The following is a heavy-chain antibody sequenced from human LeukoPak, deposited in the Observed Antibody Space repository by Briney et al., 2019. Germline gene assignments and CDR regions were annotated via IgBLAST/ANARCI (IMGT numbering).Heavy chain of an antibody. Sequence: SETLSLTCTVSGDSITNSYWGWIRQPPGKGLEWIATIYYSGSTYYNPSLKSRVTISVDSSKNQFSLKLSSVTAADTAVYYCARAGMLRRLSYFDYWGQGTLVTVSS. CDR3: ARAGMLRRLSYFDY. CDR2: IYYSGST. D-gene: IGHD3-10*02. CDR1: GDSITNSY. J-gene: IGHJ4*02. V-gene: IGHV4-39*07.